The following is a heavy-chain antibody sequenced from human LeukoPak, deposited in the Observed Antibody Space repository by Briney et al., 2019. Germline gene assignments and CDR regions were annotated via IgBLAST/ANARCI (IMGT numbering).Heavy chain of an antibody. CDR1: GGSISSYY. J-gene: IGHJ6*03. CDR3: ASRNSSSWSPYYYYYYYMDV. CDR2: IYYSGST. D-gene: IGHD6-13*01. V-gene: IGHV4-59*01. Sequence: PSETLSLTCTVSGGSISSYYWSWIRQPPGKGLEWIGYIYYSGSTNYNPSLKSRVTISVDTSKNQFSLKLSSVTAADTAVYYCASRNSSSWSPYYYYYYYMDVWGKGTTVTVSS.